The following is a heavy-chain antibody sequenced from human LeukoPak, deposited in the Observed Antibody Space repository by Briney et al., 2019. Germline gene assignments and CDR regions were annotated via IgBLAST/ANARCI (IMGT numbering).Heavy chain of an antibody. J-gene: IGHJ4*02. CDR1: GGTFSSYA. Sequence: SVKVSCTASGGTFSSYAISWVRKGPGQGIEWMGRGIPIFGTAIHAQKSQGRVMITADESTSTAYMELRSLRSEDTAVYYCARERAYSGSYVFDYWAQGTRVTVFS. D-gene: IGHD1-26*01. CDR3: ARERAYSGSYVFDY. CDR2: GIPIFGTA. V-gene: IGHV1-69*15.